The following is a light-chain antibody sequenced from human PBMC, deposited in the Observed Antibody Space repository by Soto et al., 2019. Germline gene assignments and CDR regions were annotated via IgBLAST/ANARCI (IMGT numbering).Light chain of an antibody. CDR1: QAVNNDY. J-gene: IGKJ2*01. CDR3: QHYEGSPRT. V-gene: IGKV3-20*01. CDR2: GVF. Sequence: ETVLTQSPGTVSLSPGERATLSCTTSQAVNNDYLAWYQQKPGQAPRLLIYGVFNRATGIPDRFSGSGSGTYFTLTISRLEPEDSAIYYCQHYEGSPRTFGQGTNVEI.